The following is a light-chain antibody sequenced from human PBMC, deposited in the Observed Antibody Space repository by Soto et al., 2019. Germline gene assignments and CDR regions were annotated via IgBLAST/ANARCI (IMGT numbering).Light chain of an antibody. Sequence: EIVLTQSPATLSVSPGGGATLSCRVSQSVSSHLAWYQQKPGQGPRLLIYDASTRATGIPARFSGSGSGTEFTLTISSLQSEDFGVYYCQHYDVWPLTFGQGTKVDIK. CDR3: QHYDVWPLT. CDR1: QSVSSH. CDR2: DAS. V-gene: IGKV3-15*01. J-gene: IGKJ1*01.